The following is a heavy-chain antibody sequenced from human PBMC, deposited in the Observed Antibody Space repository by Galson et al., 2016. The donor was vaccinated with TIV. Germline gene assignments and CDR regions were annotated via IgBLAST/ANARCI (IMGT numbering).Heavy chain of an antibody. V-gene: IGHV5-51*01. Sequence: QSGAEVTKPGEPLKISCEGSGYSFSSYWIGWVRHKPGEGLEWIGIIHPADSDTRYSPSSRGQVTMSADKAINGAYLQWRTLKASDSAMYYCARRKEMTTNRLDSFDLWGQGTMVIVSS. D-gene: IGHD5-24*01. CDR1: GYSFSSYW. CDR2: IHPADSDT. CDR3: ARRKEMTTNRLDSFDL. J-gene: IGHJ3*01.